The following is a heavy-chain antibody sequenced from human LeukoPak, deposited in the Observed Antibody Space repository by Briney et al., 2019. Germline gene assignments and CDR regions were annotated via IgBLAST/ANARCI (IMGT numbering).Heavy chain of an antibody. D-gene: IGHD3-10*01. CDR1: GFTFSSYE. CDR3: ARVWLRSIGVHP. Sequence: GGSLRLSCAASGFTFSSYEMNWVRQAPGKWLGWVSYISSSGSTIYYADSVKGRFTISRDNAKNSLYLQMNSLRAEDTAVYYCARVWLRSIGVHPWGQGTLVTVSS. J-gene: IGHJ5*02. CDR2: ISSSGSTI. V-gene: IGHV3-48*03.